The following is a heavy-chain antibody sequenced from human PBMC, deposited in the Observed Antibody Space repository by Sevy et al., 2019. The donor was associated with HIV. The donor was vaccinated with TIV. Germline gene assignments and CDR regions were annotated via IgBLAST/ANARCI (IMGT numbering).Heavy chain of an antibody. CDR1: GYTFTGHY. J-gene: IGHJ4*02. Sequence: ASVKVSCKASGYTFTGHYLHWVRQAPGRGLEWMGWIDPISAGTNYAQKLKGRVTMARDTSISTAYMELSRLRFDDTAMYYCVRIRFQTGAFDSWGQGTLVTVSS. CDR2: IDPISAGT. CDR3: VRIRFQTGAFDS. V-gene: IGHV1-2*02. D-gene: IGHD7-27*01.